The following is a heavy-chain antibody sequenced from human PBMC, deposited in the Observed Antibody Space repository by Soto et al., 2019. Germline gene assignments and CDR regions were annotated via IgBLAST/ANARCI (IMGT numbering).Heavy chain of an antibody. V-gene: IGHV1-69*13. Sequence: GASVKVSCKASGGTFRSYAISWVRQAPGQGLEWMGGIIPIFGTANYAQKFQGRVTITADESTSTAYMELSSLRSEDTAVYYCARGDIVVVPAATLYYYGMDVWGQGTTVTVSS. CDR3: ARGDIVVVPAATLYYYGMDV. CDR2: IIPIFGTA. CDR1: GGTFRSYA. D-gene: IGHD2-2*01. J-gene: IGHJ6*02.